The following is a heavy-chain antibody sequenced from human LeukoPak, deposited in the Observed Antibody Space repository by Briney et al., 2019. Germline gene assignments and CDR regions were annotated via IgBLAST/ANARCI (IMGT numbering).Heavy chain of an antibody. D-gene: IGHD3-22*01. J-gene: IGHJ4*02. CDR3: VFDYYDSSGYSKAGLPY. CDR2: INPNSGGT. V-gene: IGHV1-2*02. CDR1: GYTFSGYY. Sequence: PEASVKVSCKASGYTFSGYYMHWVRQAPGQGLEWMGWINPNSGGTNYAQKFQGRVTMTRDTSISTAYMELSRLRSDDTAVYYCVFDYYDSSGYSKAGLPYWGQGTLVTVSS.